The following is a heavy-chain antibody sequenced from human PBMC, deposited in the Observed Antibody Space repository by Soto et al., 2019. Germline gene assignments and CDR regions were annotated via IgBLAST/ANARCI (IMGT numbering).Heavy chain of an antibody. CDR2: INHRGST. CDR3: ARGSRVKIPAASGRDYYYHGLDV. D-gene: IGHD6-25*01. Sequence: SETLSLTCTVSGGSVSSNSYYWSWIRQPPGKGLEWIGEINHRGSTNYNPSVKSRVTISVDTSKNQFSLKLNSVTAADTAVYYCARGSRVKIPAASGRDYYYHGLDVWGQGTAVTVSS. J-gene: IGHJ6*02. CDR1: GGSVSSNSYY. V-gene: IGHV4-39*07.